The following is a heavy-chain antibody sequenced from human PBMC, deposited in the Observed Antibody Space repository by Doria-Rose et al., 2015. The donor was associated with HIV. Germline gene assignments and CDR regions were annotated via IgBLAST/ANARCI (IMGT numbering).Heavy chain of an antibody. J-gene: IGHJ4*02. Sequence: QLVQSGPEVKKPGTSVKVSCKASGFTFTSSAVQWVRQARGQRLEWIGWIVVGSGNTNYAQKFQERVTITRDMSTSTAYMELGGLRSEDTAVYYCASNGYYYDSSGYFWGQGTLVTVSS. D-gene: IGHD3-22*01. CDR3: ASNGYYYDSSGYF. CDR2: IVVGSGNT. CDR1: GFTFTSSA. V-gene: IGHV1-58*01.